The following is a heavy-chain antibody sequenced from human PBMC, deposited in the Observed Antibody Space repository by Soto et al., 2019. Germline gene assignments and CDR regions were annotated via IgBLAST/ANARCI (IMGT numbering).Heavy chain of an antibody. J-gene: IGHJ6*02. D-gene: IGHD3-16*01. CDR1: GFTISSYR. Sequence: EVQLVESGGGLVQPGGSLRLSCAASGFTISSYRMYWVRQAPGEGLVWVSGINTDGTTTDYADSVKGRFTVSKDNVKNTLHLQMNRLRAEDTAVYYCAKDHLVWGMEGSYGMDVWGQGTTVTVSS. CDR3: AKDHLVWGMEGSYGMDV. CDR2: INTDGTTT. V-gene: IGHV3-74*01.